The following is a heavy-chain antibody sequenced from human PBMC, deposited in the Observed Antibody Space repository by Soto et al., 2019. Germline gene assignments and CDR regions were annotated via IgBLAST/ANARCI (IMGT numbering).Heavy chain of an antibody. CDR1: GFTVSSNY. Sequence: GGSLRLSCAASGFTVSSNYMSWVRQAPGKGLEWISIIYSSGNTYYADSVKGRFTISRDNSKNTLYLQMNSLGAEDTAVYYCARDFVVGGPTINYYYGMDVWGQGTTVTVSS. D-gene: IGHD1-26*01. J-gene: IGHJ6*02. CDR3: ARDFVVGGPTINYYYGMDV. CDR2: IYSSGNT. V-gene: IGHV3-66*01.